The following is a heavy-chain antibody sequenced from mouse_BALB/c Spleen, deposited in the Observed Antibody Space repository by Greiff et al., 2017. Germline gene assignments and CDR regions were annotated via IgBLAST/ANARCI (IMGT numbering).Heavy chain of an antibody. CDR1: GFTFSSYY. CDR2: INSNGGST. CDR3: ARQITTVDWYFDV. J-gene: IGHJ1*01. V-gene: IGHV5-6-2*01. D-gene: IGHD1-1*01. Sequence: EVMLVESGGGLVKLGGSLKLSCAASGFTFSSYYMSWVRQTPEKRLELVAAINSNGGSTYYPDTVKGRFTISRDNAKNTLYLQMSSLKSEDTALYYCARQITTVDWYFDVWGAGTTVTVSS.